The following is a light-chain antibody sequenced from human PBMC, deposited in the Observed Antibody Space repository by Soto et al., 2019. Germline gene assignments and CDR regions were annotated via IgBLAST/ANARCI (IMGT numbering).Light chain of an antibody. J-gene: IGKJ1*01. Sequence: EIVMTQSPATLSVSPGERATLSCRASQSVSSNLAWYQQKPGQAPRLLIYGASTRATGIPARFSGSGSGTEFPLTISRLQSEDFAVSYCQQYNNWPRTFGQGTKVEIK. CDR3: QQYNNWPRT. CDR1: QSVSSN. CDR2: GAS. V-gene: IGKV3-15*01.